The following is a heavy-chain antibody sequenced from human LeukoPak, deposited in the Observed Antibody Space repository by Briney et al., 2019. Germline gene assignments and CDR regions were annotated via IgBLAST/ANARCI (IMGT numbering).Heavy chain of an antibody. CDR2: IYYSGST. D-gene: IGHD3-10*01. Sequence: SDTLSLTCTVSGRPISRYYWRWTRQPPGKGLEWIGYIYYSGSTNYNPSLKSRVTISVDTSKNQISLKLSSVTAADTAVYYCARGGSGTYLSHLRFDYWGQGTLVTVSS. CDR1: GRPISRYY. J-gene: IGHJ4*02. CDR3: ARGGSGTYLSHLRFDY. V-gene: IGHV4-59*07.